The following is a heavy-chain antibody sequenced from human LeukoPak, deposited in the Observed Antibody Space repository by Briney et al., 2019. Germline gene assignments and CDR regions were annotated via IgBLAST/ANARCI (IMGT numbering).Heavy chain of an antibody. CDR3: AKDFFGIVVNGAFDI. CDR1: GFTFSTYA. Sequence: GGSLRLSCAASGFTFSTYAMNWVRQAPGKGLEWVSPVSGSGYSTYYADSVKGRFTISRDNSKNTLYLQMNSLRAEDTAVYYCAKDFFGIVVNGAFDIWGQGTMVTVSS. D-gene: IGHD3-22*01. V-gene: IGHV3-23*01. J-gene: IGHJ3*02. CDR2: VSGSGYST.